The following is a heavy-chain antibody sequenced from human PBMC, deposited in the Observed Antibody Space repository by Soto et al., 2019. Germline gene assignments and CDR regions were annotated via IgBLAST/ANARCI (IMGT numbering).Heavy chain of an antibody. J-gene: IGHJ6*02. CDR3: ARYSFVFGVVNIYSYGIDV. Sequence: AETLSRTCAVCGGSFSGYYWSWIRQPPGKGLEWMAEINHSGSTNYNPSIKSRVTISVDTSKNQLSLKLSSVTAADTPMYYYARYSFVFGVVNIYSYGIDVWGQGTTVTVSS. CDR1: GGSFSGYY. D-gene: IGHD3-3*01. CDR2: INHSGST. V-gene: IGHV4-34*01.